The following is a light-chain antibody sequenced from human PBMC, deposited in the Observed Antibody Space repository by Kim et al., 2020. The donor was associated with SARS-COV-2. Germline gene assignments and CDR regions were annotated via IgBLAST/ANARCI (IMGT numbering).Light chain of an antibody. J-gene: IGKJ5*01. CDR1: QSISTD. CDR3: QQYAYWRA. CDR2: AAS. V-gene: IGKV3-15*01. Sequence: LSLSPGERATLSCRASQSISTDLAWYQQKPGQTPRVLIYAASARATGIPARFSGSGSKTEFTLTITNVQSEDCAVYYCQQYAYWRAFGQGTRWRLN.